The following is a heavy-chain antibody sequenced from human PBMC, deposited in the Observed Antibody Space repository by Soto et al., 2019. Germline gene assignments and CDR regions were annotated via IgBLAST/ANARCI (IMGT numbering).Heavy chain of an antibody. Sequence: GGSLRLSCAASGFTFSSYAMSWVRQAPGKGLEWVSGISGSGGRTYYADSVKGRFTISRDNSKHTLYLQMNSLRAEDTAVYYCAKADDFWSGYHIYYYYGMDVWGQGTTVTVSS. J-gene: IGHJ6*02. CDR2: ISGSGGRT. CDR1: GFTFSSYA. V-gene: IGHV3-23*01. CDR3: AKADDFWSGYHIYYYYGMDV. D-gene: IGHD3-3*01.